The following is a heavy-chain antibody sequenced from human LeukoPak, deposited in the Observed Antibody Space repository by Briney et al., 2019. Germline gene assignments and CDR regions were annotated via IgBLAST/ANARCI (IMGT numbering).Heavy chain of an antibody. V-gene: IGHV1-8*01. CDR1: GYTFTSYD. CDR3: ARGPRYCSSTSCYTLPYYYYGMDV. CDR2: MNPNSGNT. Sequence: ASVKVSCKASGYTFTSYDINWVRQATGQGLEWMGWMNPNSGNTGYAQKFQGRVTMTRNTSISTAYMELSSLRSEDTAVYYCARGPRYCSSTSCYTLPYYYYGMDVWGQGTTVTVSS. D-gene: IGHD2-2*02. J-gene: IGHJ6*02.